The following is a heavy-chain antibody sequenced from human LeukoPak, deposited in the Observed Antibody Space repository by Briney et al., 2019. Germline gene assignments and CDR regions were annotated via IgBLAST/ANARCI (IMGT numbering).Heavy chain of an antibody. J-gene: IGHJ6*03. Sequence: PSETLSLTCTVSGGSISSSSYYWGWIRQPPGKGLEWIGSIYYSGSTYYNPSLKSRVTISVDTSKNQFSLKLSSVTAADTAVYYCASGFSSPPNAWGYMDVWGKGTTVTVSS. CDR2: IYYSGST. CDR1: GGSISSSSYY. D-gene: IGHD6-19*01. V-gene: IGHV4-39*07. CDR3: ASGFSSPPNAWGYMDV.